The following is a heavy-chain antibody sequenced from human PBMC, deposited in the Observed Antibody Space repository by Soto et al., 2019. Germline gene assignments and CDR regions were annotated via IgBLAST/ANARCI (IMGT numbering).Heavy chain of an antibody. J-gene: IGHJ3*02. V-gene: IGHV4-31*03. CDR3: ARDASSSDAFDI. CDR1: GGSISSGDYY. CDR2: IYYSGST. Sequence: SETLSLTCSVSGGSISSGDYYWSWIRQHPGKGLEWIGYIYYSGSTLYNPSLKSRVTISVDTSKNQFSLKVSFVTAADTAVYYCARDASSSDAFDIWGKGTMVTVSS. D-gene: IGHD6-13*01.